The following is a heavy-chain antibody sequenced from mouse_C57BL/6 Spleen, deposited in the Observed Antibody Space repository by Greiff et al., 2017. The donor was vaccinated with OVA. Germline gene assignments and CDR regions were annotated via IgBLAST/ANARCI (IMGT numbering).Heavy chain of an antibody. CDR1: GYTFTDYN. CDR2: INPNNGGT. D-gene: IGHD1-1*01. J-gene: IGHJ1*03. V-gene: IGHV1-18*01. Sequence: EVQLQQSGPELVKPGASVKIPCKASGYTFTDYNMDWVKQSHGKSLEWIGDINPNNGGTIYNQKFKGKATLTVDKSSSTAYMELRSLTSEDTAVYYCARGIYYGSGRYFDVWGTGTTVTVSS. CDR3: ARGIYYGSGRYFDV.